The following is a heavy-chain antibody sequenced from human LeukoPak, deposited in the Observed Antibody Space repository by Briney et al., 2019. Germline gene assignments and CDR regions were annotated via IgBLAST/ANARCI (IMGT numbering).Heavy chain of an antibody. Sequence: SQTLSLTCTVSGGSISSGDYYWSWIRQPPGKGLEWIGYIYYSGSTYYNPSLKSRVTISVDTSKNQFSLKLSSVIAADTAVYYCARESVVVPAAFQYYYYYYMDVWGKGTTVTVSS. J-gene: IGHJ6*03. CDR1: GGSISSGDYY. CDR2: IYYSGST. CDR3: ARESVVVPAAFQYYYYYYMDV. D-gene: IGHD2-2*01. V-gene: IGHV4-30-4*08.